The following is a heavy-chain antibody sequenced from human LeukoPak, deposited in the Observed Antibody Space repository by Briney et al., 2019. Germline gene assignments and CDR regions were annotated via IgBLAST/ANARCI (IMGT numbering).Heavy chain of an antibody. CDR1: GDSFSGYY. D-gene: IGHD2-21*01. J-gene: IGHJ3*02. CDR2: INHSGST. Sequence: PSETLSLTCAVYGDSFSGYYWSWIRQPPGKGLEWIAEINHSGSTNYNPSLMARVSISVDTSKNWLSLNLRSVTAADTAVYYRARPRGNCYSPGCADGFDIWGQGTVVTVSS. CDR3: ARPRGNCYSPGCADGFDI. V-gene: IGHV4-34*01.